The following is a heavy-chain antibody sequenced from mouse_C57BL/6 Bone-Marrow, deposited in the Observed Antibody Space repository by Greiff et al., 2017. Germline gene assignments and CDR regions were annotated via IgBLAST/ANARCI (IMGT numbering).Heavy chain of an antibody. D-gene: IGHD5-1*01. CDR1: GFSLTSYG. CDR2: IWSGGST. J-gene: IGHJ1*03. V-gene: IGHV2-2*01. CDR3: ARYPQGYCDV. Sequence: VQLQQSGPGLVQPSQSLSITCTVSGFSLTSYGVHWVRQSPGKGLEWLGVIWSGGSTDYNAAFISRLSISKDNSKSQVFFKMNSLQADDTAIYYCARYPQGYCDVWGTGTTVTVSS.